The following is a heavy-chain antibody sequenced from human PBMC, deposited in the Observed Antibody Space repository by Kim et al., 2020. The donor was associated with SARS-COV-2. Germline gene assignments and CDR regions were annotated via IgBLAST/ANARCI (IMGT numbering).Heavy chain of an antibody. CDR2: T. V-gene: IGHV3-23*01. D-gene: IGHD3-22*01. J-gene: IGHJ4*02. CDR3: AKVHQGYYYDY. Sequence: TYYADSVKGRFTISRDNSKNTLYLQMNSLRAEDTAVYYCAKVHQGYYYDYWGQGTLVTVSS.